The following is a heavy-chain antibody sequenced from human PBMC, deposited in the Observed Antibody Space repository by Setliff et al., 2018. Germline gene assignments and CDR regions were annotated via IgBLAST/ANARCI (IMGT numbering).Heavy chain of an antibody. Sequence: PGESLKISCKVSGYTFTXAVSGWVRQLPGKGLEWMAIIYPGDSDTKYSPSFQGQVTISADKSISTAYLQWSSLKASDTAMYYCARDATYYDFWSDYSPDAFDIWGQGTMVTVSS. CDR1: GYTFTXAV. D-gene: IGHD3-3*01. V-gene: IGHV5-51*01. CDR2: IYPGDSDT. CDR3: ARDATYYDFWSDYSPDAFDI. J-gene: IGHJ3*02.